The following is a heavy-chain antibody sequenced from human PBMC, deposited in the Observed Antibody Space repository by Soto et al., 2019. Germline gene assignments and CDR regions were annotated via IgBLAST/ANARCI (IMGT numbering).Heavy chain of an antibody. Sequence: QVQLVESGGGVVQPGRSLRLSCAASGFTFSSYGMHWVRQAPGKGLEWVAVIWYDGSNKYYADSVKGRITISRDNSKNTLYLQMNSLRAEDTAVYYCARGPPVVVAARGYYGMDVWGQGTTVTVSS. J-gene: IGHJ6*02. CDR2: IWYDGSNK. V-gene: IGHV3-33*01. CDR1: GFTFSSYG. D-gene: IGHD2-15*01. CDR3: ARGPPVVVAARGYYGMDV.